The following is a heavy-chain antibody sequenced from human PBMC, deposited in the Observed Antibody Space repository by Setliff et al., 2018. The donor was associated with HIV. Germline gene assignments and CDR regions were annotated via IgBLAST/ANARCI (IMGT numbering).Heavy chain of an antibody. CDR3: VRLADTSSWHDSYFDY. CDR1: GFTFTDYW. CDR2: IYPDDSDT. J-gene: IGHJ4*02. Sequence: GESLKISCKGSGFTFTDYWIGWVRQMPEKGLEWMGIIYPDDSDTRYSPSFQGQVTLSADKSANTAYLQWTSLKASDAAMYYCVRLADTSSWHDSYFDYWGQGTLVTVSS. V-gene: IGHV5-51*01. D-gene: IGHD6-13*01.